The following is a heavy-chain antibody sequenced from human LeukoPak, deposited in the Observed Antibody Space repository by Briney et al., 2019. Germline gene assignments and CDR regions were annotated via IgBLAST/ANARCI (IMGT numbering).Heavy chain of an antibody. Sequence: KPSETLSLTCTVSGGSISSSSYYWGWIRQPPGKGLEWIVSIYYSGSTYYNPSLKSRVTISVDTSKNQFSLKLSSVTAADTAVYYCARAQGGLGELFLTYFDYWGQGTLVTVSS. D-gene: IGHD3-10*01. J-gene: IGHJ4*02. CDR2: IYYSGST. CDR3: ARAQGGLGELFLTYFDY. V-gene: IGHV4-39*07. CDR1: GGSISSSSYY.